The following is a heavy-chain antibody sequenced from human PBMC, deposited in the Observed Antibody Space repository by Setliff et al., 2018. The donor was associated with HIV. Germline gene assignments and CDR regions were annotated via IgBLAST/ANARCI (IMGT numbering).Heavy chain of an antibody. D-gene: IGHD6-13*01. CDR3: ARRMWQQDSKFMYYFDY. CDR1: GGSISSSSYY. V-gene: IGHV4-39*01. CDR2: IYYSGST. Sequence: NPSETLSLTCTVSGGSISSSSYYWGWIRQPPGKGLEWIGSIYYSGSTYYNPSLKSRVTISVDTSKNQFSLRLSSVTAADTAVYYCARRMWQQDSKFMYYFDYWGQGTLVTVSS. J-gene: IGHJ4*02.